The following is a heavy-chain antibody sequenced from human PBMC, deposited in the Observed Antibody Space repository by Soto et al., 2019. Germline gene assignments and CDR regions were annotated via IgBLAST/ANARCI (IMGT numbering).Heavy chain of an antibody. CDR1: GFTFSNYW. V-gene: IGHV3-7*01. Sequence: GSLRLSCAASGFTFSNYWMSWVRQAPGKGLEWVANIKQDGSVRYYVDSVKGRLTISRDNAMSSVYLQMNSLRAEDTSVYYCARIGYSSSCFDYWGQGTLVTVSS. CDR2: IKQDGSVR. D-gene: IGHD6-13*01. J-gene: IGHJ4*02. CDR3: ARIGYSSSCFDY.